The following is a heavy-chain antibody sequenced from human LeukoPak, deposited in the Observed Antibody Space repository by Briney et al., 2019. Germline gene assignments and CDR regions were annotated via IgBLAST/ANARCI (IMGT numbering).Heavy chain of an antibody. CDR1: GGSISSGSYY. CDR2: IYTSGST. Sequence: SETLSLTCTVSGGSISSGSYYWSWIRQPAGKGLEWIGRIYTSGSTNYNPSLKSRVTISVDTSKNQFSLKLSSVTAADTAVYYCARALYGWFDPWGQGTLVTVSS. D-gene: IGHD2/OR15-2a*01. V-gene: IGHV4-61*02. CDR3: ARALYGWFDP. J-gene: IGHJ5*02.